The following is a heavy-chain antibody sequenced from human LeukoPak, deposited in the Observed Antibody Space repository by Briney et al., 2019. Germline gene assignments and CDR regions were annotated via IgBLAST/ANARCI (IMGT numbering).Heavy chain of an antibody. CDR3: AREVVIFPDYYYYGMDV. CDR1: GFTFAAYA. D-gene: IGHD3-9*01. V-gene: IGHV3-23*01. CDR2: ISGSAGTT. Sequence: PGGSLRLSCAASGFTFAAYAMSWVRQAPGKGLECVSSISGSAGTTSYADSVKGRFTISRDNSKDTLYLQMTNLRADDTAVYYCAREVVIFPDYYYYGMDVWGQGTTVTVSS. J-gene: IGHJ6*02.